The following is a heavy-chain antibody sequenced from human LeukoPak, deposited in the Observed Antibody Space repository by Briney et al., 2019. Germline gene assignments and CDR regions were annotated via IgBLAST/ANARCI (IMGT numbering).Heavy chain of an antibody. D-gene: IGHD2-8*02. Sequence: ASVKVSSKASGYIFTNYFMHWVRQAPGQGLEWMGLISPSGSRTNYAQKFQGRVTMTRDTSTSTVYMDLSSLRSDDTAVYYCARGGHLRYDDTGVDYWGHGTLVTVSS. CDR2: ISPSGSRT. CDR1: GYIFTNYF. J-gene: IGHJ4*01. V-gene: IGHV1-46*01. CDR3: ARGGHLRYDDTGVDY.